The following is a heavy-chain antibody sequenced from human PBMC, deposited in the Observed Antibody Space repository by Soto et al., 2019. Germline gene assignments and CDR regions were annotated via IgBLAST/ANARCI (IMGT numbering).Heavy chain of an antibody. Sequence: ASVKVSCKASGYTFTSYDINWVRQATGQGLEWMGWMNPNSGNTGYAQKFQGRVTMTRNTSISTAYMELSSLRSEDTVVYYCARPSSSWYGYYYYYGMDVWGQGTTVTVSS. CDR1: GYTFTSYD. CDR3: ARPSSSWYGYYYYYGMDV. J-gene: IGHJ6*02. V-gene: IGHV1-8*01. D-gene: IGHD6-13*01. CDR2: MNPNSGNT.